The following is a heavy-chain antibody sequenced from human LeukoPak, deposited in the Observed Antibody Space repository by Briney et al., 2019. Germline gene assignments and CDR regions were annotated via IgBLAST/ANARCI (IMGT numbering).Heavy chain of an antibody. CDR1: EYSFTSYW. Sequence: GESLKISCEASEYSFTSYWIGWVRQMPGKGLEWVALIYPVDSDTRYNPSFQGQVTISADKSINTVYLQWNSLKASDSAMYYCARHRGTIFGMVMYNWFDPWGQGTLVTVSS. D-gene: IGHD3-3*01. CDR3: ARHRGTIFGMVMYNWFDP. J-gene: IGHJ5*02. CDR2: IYPVDSDT. V-gene: IGHV5-51*01.